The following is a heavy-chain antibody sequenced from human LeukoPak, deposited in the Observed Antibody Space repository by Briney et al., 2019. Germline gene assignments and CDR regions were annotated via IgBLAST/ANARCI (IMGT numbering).Heavy chain of an antibody. CDR2: IRSSGSGGST. CDR1: GFTFSNYA. J-gene: IGHJ4*02. V-gene: IGHV3-23*01. Sequence: GGSLRLSCAASGFTFSNYAMNWVRQAPGKGLEWVSVIRSSGSGGSTYYADSVKGRFTISRDNSKNTLYLQMNSLRAEDTAVYYCAKGNRYCSSTSCSRVATITTPDYWGQGTLVTVSS. D-gene: IGHD2-2*01. CDR3: AKGNRYCSSTSCSRVATITTPDY.